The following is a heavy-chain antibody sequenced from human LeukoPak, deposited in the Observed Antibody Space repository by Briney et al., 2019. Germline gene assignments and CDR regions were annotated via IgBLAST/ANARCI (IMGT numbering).Heavy chain of an antibody. CDR2: IYYSGST. V-gene: IGHV4-39*01. J-gene: IGHJ6*02. CDR1: GGPISSSSYY. Sequence: PSETLSLTCTVSGGPISSSSYYWGWIRQPPGKGLEWIGSIYYSGSTYYNPSLKSRVTISVDTSKNQFSLKLSSVTAADTAVYYCARGGVYYYGMDVWGQGTTVTVSS. D-gene: IGHD3-16*01. CDR3: ARGGVYYYGMDV.